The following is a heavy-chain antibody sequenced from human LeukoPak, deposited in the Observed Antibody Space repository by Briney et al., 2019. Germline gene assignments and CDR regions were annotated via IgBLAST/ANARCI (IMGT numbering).Heavy chain of an antibody. Sequence: SETLSLTCTVSGGSISSSSYYWGWIRQPPGKGLEWIGSIYYSGSTYYNPSLKSRVTISVHTSKIQFSLKLSSVTAADTAVYYCARHLRGRATADVHYYGMDVWGQGTTVTISS. CDR2: IYYSGST. D-gene: IGHD5-12*01. CDR1: GGSISSSSYY. V-gene: IGHV4-39*01. CDR3: ARHLRGRATADVHYYGMDV. J-gene: IGHJ6*02.